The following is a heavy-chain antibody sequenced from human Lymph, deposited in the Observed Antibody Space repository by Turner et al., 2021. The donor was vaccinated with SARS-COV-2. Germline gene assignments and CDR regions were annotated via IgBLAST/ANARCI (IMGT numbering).Heavy chain of an antibody. Sequence: VQSVGSGVGLVEPGRLLCAACAASECTFSNYGMRWVRQARGKGLEWMAVIWIDGNNEDYADSVNGLFTITRDNSKNTLYLKMNSQRADDTAWYYCARDNGGRLDYWGQGTLVTVSS. J-gene: IGHJ4*02. V-gene: IGHV3-33*04. D-gene: IGHD2-8*01. CDR2: IWIDGNNE. CDR1: ECTFSNYG. CDR3: ARDNGGRLDY.